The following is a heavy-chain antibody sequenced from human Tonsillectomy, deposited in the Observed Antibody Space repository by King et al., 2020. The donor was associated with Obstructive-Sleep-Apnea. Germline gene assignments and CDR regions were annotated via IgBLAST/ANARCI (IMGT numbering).Heavy chain of an antibody. CDR3: AGDEPLIPYWYFDL. D-gene: IGHD2-21*01. V-gene: IGHV4-39*07. CDR2: IYHSGST. CDR1: GGSISSSSYY. Sequence: QLQESGPGLVKPSETLSLTCTVSGGSISSSSYYCGWIRQPPGKGLEWIGGIYHSGSTYYNPSLKGRVPISVDPSKNQFSLKFNSVTAADTAVYYWAGDEPLIPYWYFDLWGRGTLVTVSS. J-gene: IGHJ2*01.